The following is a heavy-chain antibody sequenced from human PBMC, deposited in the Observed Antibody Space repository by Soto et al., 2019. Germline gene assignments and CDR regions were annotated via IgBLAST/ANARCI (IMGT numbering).Heavy chain of an antibody. CDR1: GFNFNDYY. V-gene: IGHV3-11*06. Sequence: QEQLVESGGGLVKPGGSLRLSCAAPGFNFNDYYMSWIRQVPGKGLEYIAYISSLNHYNNYADSVKGRFTISIDNSKNSLQLQMSSLRSEDTAVYYCARLFSRRYFDLWGRGTLVTVSS. J-gene: IGHJ4*02. CDR2: ISSLNHYN. CDR3: ARLFSRRYFDL. D-gene: IGHD3-9*01.